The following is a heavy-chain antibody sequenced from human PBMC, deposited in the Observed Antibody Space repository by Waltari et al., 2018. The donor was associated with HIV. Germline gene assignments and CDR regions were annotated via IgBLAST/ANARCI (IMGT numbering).Heavy chain of an antibody. Sequence: QVQLVESGGGVVQPGRSLRLSCAASGFTFKNFAMNWVRQAPGNGLEWVGNIYYDGSKKFYGDSVGGRFTISRDNSKQILYLQMNSLRVEDTALYYCARDYNYAPDYWGQGTLVVVSS. CDR1: GFTFKNFA. CDR3: ARDYNYAPDY. CDR2: IYYDGSKK. D-gene: IGHD5-18*01. V-gene: IGHV3-33*01. J-gene: IGHJ4*02.